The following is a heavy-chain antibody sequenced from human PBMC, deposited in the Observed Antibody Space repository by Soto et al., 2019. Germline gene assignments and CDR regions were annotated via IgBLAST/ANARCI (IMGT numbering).Heavy chain of an antibody. CDR1: GGSFTSNNC. J-gene: IGHJ4*02. CDR3: ASRDPGTSVDY. CDR2: IYRTVST. D-gene: IGHD1-7*01. Sequence: PSETLSLTCAVSGGSFTSNNCWTWVRQPPGQGLEWIGEIYRTVSTNYNPSLKSRVTISLDKSENQFSLKVTSLTAADTAVYYCASRDPGTSVDYCGQGT. V-gene: IGHV4-4*02.